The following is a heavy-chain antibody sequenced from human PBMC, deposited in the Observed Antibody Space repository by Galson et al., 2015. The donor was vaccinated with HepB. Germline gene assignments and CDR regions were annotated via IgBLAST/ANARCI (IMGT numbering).Heavy chain of an antibody. D-gene: IGHD2-15*01. CDR1: GFTVSSNY. V-gene: IGHV3-53*01. CDR2: IYSGGST. Sequence: SLRLSCAASGFTVSSNYMSWVRQAPGKGLEWVSVIYSGGSTYYADSVKGRFTISRDNSKNTLYLQMNSLRAEDTAVYYCARVGCSGGSCSPDYYGMDVWGQGTTVTVSS. J-gene: IGHJ6*02. CDR3: ARVGCSGGSCSPDYYGMDV.